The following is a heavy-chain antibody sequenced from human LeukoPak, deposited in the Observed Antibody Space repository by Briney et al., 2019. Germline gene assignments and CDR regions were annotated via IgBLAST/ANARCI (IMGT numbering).Heavy chain of an antibody. CDR1: GFTFSSYG. CDR3: AKFYCSSTSCYRYYYYYYYMDV. V-gene: IGHV3-23*01. J-gene: IGHJ6*03. D-gene: IGHD2-2*01. CDR2: ISGSGGST. Sequence: GGSLRLSCAASGFTFSSYGMSWVRQAPGKGLEWVSAISGSGGSTYYADSVKGRLTISRDNSKNTLYLQMNSLRAEDTAVYYCAKFYCSSTSCYRYYYYYYYMDVWGKGTTVTISS.